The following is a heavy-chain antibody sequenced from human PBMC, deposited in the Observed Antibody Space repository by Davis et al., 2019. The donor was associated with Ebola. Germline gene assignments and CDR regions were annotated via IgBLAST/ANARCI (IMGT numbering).Heavy chain of an antibody. CDR2: INWNGGST. J-gene: IGHJ4*02. CDR1: GFTFDDYA. Sequence: GESLKISCAASGFTFDDYAMTWVRQVPGKGLEWVSGINWNGGSTGYADSVKGRFTISRDNAKNSLYLRMNSLRAEDTALYHCARAQFPTTSDHWGQGTLVTVSS. V-gene: IGHV3-20*01. D-gene: IGHD1-1*01. CDR3: ARAQFPTTSDH.